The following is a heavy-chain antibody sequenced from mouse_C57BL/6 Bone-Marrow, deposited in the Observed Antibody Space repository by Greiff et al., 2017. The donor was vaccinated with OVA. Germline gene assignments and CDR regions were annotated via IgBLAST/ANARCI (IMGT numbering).Heavy chain of an antibody. D-gene: IGHD4-1*01. V-gene: IGHV1-81*01. CDR2: IYPRSGNT. J-gene: IGHJ3*01. CDR1: GYTFTSYG. Sequence: QVQLKESGAELARPGASVKLSCKASGYTFTSYGISWVKQRTGQGLEWIGEIYPRSGNTYYNEKFKGKATLTADKSSSSSCMELRSLTSVDSAVYFCASPLTWGFAYWGQGTLVTVSA. CDR3: ASPLTWGFAY.